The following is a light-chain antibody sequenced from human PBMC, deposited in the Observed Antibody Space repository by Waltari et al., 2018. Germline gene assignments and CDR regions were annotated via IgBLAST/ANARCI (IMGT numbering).Light chain of an antibody. V-gene: IGKV3-11*01. CDR2: DAS. J-gene: IGKJ4*01. CDR1: QSVSSS. CDR3: QQRSDWST. Sequence: EIVLTQSPATLSLSPGEGATLSCRASQSVSSSLAWYQQKPGQAPRLLIYDASNRATGIPARFSGSGSGTDFTLTISSLEPEDFAVYFCQQRSDWSTFGGGTKVEIK.